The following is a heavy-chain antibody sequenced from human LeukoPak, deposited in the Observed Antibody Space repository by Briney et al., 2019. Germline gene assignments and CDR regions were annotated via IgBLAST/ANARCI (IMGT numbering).Heavy chain of an antibody. V-gene: IGHV4-31*03. D-gene: IGHD4-11*01. Sequence: SETLSLTCTVSGGSISSGGYYWSWIRQHPGKGLEWIGYIYYSGSTYYNPSLKSRVTISVDTSKNQFSLKLSSVTGADTAVYYCARVPDYSNRNWFDPWGQGTLVTVSS. CDR1: GGSISSGGYY. J-gene: IGHJ5*02. CDR2: IYYSGST. CDR3: ARVPDYSNRNWFDP.